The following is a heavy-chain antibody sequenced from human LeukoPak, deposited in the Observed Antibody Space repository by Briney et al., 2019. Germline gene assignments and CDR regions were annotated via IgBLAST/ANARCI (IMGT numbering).Heavy chain of an antibody. Sequence: SETLSLTCAVSDESFSGYYWNWIRQPPGRGLEWIGEINYSGSTQYHPSLKSRVSMSVDKSKKQVSLKLSSVTVADTAVYYCAREGRGGHNFVYWGQEPLAIVSS. CDR2: INYSGST. D-gene: IGHD2-15*01. J-gene: IGHJ4*02. V-gene: IGHV4-34*01. CDR3: AREGRGGHNFVY. CDR1: DESFSGYY.